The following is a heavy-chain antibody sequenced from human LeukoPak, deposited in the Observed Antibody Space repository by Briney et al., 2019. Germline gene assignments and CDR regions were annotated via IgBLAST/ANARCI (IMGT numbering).Heavy chain of an antibody. CDR1: GFTFSSYW. CDR3: ARTFYDYVWGSYRHLYYFDY. Sequence: GGSLRLSCAASGFTFSSYWMSWVRQAPGKGLEWVANIKQDGSEKYYVDSVKGRFTISRDNAKNSLYLQMNSLRAEDTAVYYCARTFYDYVWGSYRHLYYFDYWGQGTLVTVSS. V-gene: IGHV3-7*01. D-gene: IGHD3-16*02. CDR2: IKQDGSEK. J-gene: IGHJ4*02.